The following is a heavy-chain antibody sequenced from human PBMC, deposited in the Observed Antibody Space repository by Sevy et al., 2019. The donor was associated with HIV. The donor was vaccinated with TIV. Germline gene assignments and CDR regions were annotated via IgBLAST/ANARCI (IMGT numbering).Heavy chain of an antibody. CDR1: GGTFSSYA. V-gene: IGHV1-69*06. J-gene: IGHJ6*03. CDR2: IIPIFGTA. D-gene: IGHD3-10*01. Sequence: ASVKVSCKASGGTFSSYAISWVRQAPGQGLEWMGGIIPIFGTANYAQKFQGRVTITADKSTGTAYMELSSLSSEDTAVYSCARGGVWFGELLPEPYYYYYYMDVWGKGTTVTVSS. CDR3: ARGGVWFGELLPEPYYYYYYMDV.